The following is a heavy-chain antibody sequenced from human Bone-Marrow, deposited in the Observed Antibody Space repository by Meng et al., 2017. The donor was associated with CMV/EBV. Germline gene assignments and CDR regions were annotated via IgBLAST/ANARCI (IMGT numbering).Heavy chain of an antibody. CDR1: GYSFTSYW. J-gene: IGHJ4*02. CDR3: ARIGFYDFWSGYFYFDY. Sequence: KLYCTGSGYSFTSYWIGWVRQMPGKGLEWMGIIYPGDSDTRYSPSFQGQVTISADKSISTAYLQWSSLKASDTAMYYCARIGFYDFWSGYFYFDYWGQGTLVTVSS. D-gene: IGHD3-3*01. CDR2: IYPGDSDT. V-gene: IGHV5-51*01.